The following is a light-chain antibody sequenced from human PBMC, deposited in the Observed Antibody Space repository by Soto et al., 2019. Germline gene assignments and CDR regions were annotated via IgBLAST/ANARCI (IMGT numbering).Light chain of an antibody. CDR3: SSYTSSSTLEV. CDR2: DVT. CDR1: SSDVGGYNY. Sequence: QSVLTQPASVSGSPGQSITISCTGTSSDVGGYNYVSWYQQRPGKAPKLIIYDVTNRPSGVSNRFSGSKSGNTASLTISGLQAEDEADYYCSSYTSSSTLEVFGTGTKVTVL. J-gene: IGLJ1*01. V-gene: IGLV2-14*01.